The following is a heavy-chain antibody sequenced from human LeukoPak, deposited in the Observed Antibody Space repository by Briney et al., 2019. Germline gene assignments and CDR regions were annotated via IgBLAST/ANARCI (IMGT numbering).Heavy chain of an antibody. V-gene: IGHV3-20*04. D-gene: IGHD3-3*01. Sequence: GGSLRLSCAASGFTFDDYGMSWVRQAPGKGLEWVSGINWNGGSTGYADSVKGRFTISRDNAKNSLYLQMNSLRAEDTGVYYCARDGYEFWSGYYHGAYFDYWGQGTLVTVSS. CDR1: GFTFDDYG. CDR3: ARDGYEFWSGYYHGAYFDY. J-gene: IGHJ4*02. CDR2: INWNGGST.